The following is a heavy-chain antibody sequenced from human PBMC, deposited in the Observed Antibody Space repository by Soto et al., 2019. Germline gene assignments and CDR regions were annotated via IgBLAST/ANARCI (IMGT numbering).Heavy chain of an antibody. CDR3: ARVGSSPTTLYYDYYGMDV. CDR1: GRTFSSYA. J-gene: IGHJ6*02. Sequence: GAAVKVSCKASGRTFSSYAISWVRQAPGQGLEWMGGIIPIFGTANYAQKFQGRVTITADESTSTAYMELSSLRSEDTAVYYCARVGSSPTTLYYDYYGMDVWGQGTTVTVSS. V-gene: IGHV1-69*13. D-gene: IGHD6-13*01. CDR2: IIPIFGTA.